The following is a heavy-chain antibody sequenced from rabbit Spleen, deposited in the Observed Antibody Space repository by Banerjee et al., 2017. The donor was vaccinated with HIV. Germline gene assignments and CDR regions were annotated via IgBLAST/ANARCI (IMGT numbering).Heavy chain of an antibody. J-gene: IGHJ4*01. V-gene: IGHV1S40*01. D-gene: IGHD7-1*01. Sequence: QSLEESGGDLVKPGASLTLTCTASGFTLSTYWMCWVRQAPGKGLEWIACIYGATGSSAWYANWAKGRFTISKTSSTTVTLQMTSLTAADTATYFCGRSSNAGYAGYGYGSNLWGQGTLVTVS. CDR1: GFTLSTYW. CDR2: IYGATGSSA. CDR3: GRSSNAGYAGYGYGSNL.